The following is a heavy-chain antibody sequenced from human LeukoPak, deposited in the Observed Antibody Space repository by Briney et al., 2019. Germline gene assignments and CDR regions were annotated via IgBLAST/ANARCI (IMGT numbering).Heavy chain of an antibody. Sequence: PSETLSLTCTVSGGSISSYYWSWIRQPPGKGLEWIGYIYYSGSTNYNPSLKSRVTISVDTSKNQFSLKLSSVTAADTAMYYCARSPYGTSSSDYWGQGTLVTVSS. J-gene: IGHJ4*02. D-gene: IGHD6-6*01. V-gene: IGHV4-59*01. CDR1: GGSISSYY. CDR3: ARSPYGTSSSDY. CDR2: IYYSGST.